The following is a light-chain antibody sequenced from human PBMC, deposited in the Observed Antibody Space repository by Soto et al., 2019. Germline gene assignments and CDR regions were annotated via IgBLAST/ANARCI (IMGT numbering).Light chain of an antibody. CDR1: SSDVGGYNY. V-gene: IGLV2-14*01. CDR2: EVS. CDR3: SSYTSSSPPL. J-gene: IGLJ2*01. Sequence: QSALTQPASVSGSPGQSITISCTGTSSDVGGYNYVSWYQHHPGRAPKLMIYEVSNRPSGVSHRFSGSKSGNTASLTISGLQAEDEADYYCSSYTSSSPPLFGGGTKLTVL.